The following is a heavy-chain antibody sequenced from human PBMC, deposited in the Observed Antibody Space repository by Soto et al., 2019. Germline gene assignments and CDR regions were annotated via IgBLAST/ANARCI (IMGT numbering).Heavy chain of an antibody. J-gene: IGHJ4*02. CDR3: AKNIRRDGYATSGFDH. CDR1: GFTFSSYG. CDR2: ISYDGSNK. Sequence: GGSLRLSCAASGFTFSSYGMHWVRQAPGKGLEWVAVISYDGSNKYYADSVKGRFTISRDNSKNTLYLQMNSLRAEDTAVYYCAKNIRRDGYATSGFDHWGQGTLVTVSS. D-gene: IGHD5-12*01. V-gene: IGHV3-30*18.